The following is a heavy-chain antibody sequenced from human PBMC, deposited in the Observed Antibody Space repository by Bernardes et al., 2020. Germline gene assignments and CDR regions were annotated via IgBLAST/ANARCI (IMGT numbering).Heavy chain of an antibody. J-gene: IGHJ5*02. Sequence: ASVKVSCKASGYTFTSYDINWVRQATGQGLEWMGWMNPNSGNTGYAQKFQGRVTMTRNTSISTAYMELSSLRSEDTAVYYCARVELPSEWFDPWGQGTLVTVSS. V-gene: IGHV1-8*01. CDR3: ARVELPSEWFDP. CDR1: GYTFTSYD. D-gene: IGHD1-7*01. CDR2: MNPNSGNT.